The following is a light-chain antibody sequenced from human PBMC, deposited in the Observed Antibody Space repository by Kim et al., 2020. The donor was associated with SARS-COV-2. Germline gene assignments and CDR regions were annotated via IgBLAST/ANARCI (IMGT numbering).Light chain of an antibody. J-gene: IGLJ1*01. CDR2: EVI. CDR1: YNR. CDR3: SSSTSTNSYV. Sequence: YNRVSWYQQFPGTAPKLIISEVINRPSVVPDRFSGSKSGNTASLTISGLQTEDEADYYCSSSTSTNSYVFGTGTKVTVL. V-gene: IGLV2-18*02.